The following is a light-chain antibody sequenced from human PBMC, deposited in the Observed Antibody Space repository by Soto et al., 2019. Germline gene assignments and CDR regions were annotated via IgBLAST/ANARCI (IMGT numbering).Light chain of an antibody. Sequence: DIVMTQSPDSLAVPLGERATIHCKSSQSVLYSSINKTYLTWYQQKPGQPPKLLIYWASTRESGVPDRFSGSGSGTDFTLTISSLQAEDVAVYYCQQYYSTPLTFGGGTKVEIK. V-gene: IGKV4-1*01. CDR1: QSVLYSSINKTY. CDR2: WAS. CDR3: QQYYSTPLT. J-gene: IGKJ4*01.